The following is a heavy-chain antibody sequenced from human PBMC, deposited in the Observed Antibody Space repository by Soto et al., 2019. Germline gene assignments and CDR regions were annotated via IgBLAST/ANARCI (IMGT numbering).Heavy chain of an antibody. CDR1: GYTFTSYP. Sequence: QVQLVQSGADVKKPGASVKVSCKASGYTFTSYPLHWVRLAPGRGLAWMGIIHTSGGNTGYAQKFAGRVAMTAVRSTSTFFLERGSLKSEDTAVYFCGREGVAETGEIEYGGQGAVVTVSS. D-gene: IGHD7-27*01. CDR2: IHTSGGNT. J-gene: IGHJ4*02. V-gene: IGHV1-46*01. CDR3: GREGVAETGEIEY.